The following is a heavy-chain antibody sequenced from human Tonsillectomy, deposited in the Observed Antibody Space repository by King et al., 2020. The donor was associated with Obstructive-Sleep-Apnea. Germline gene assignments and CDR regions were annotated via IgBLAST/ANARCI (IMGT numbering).Heavy chain of an antibody. V-gene: IGHV3-66*01. CDR1: GFTVSSNY. CDR2: IYSGGST. Sequence: VQLVESGGGLVQPGGSLRLSCAASGFTVSSNYMSWVRQAPGKGLEWVSVIYSGGSTYYADSVKGRFTISRDNSKNTPYLQMNSLRAEDTAVYYCARDGGIAAAGPDNWGQGTLVTVSS. J-gene: IGHJ4*02. D-gene: IGHD6-13*01. CDR3: ARDGGIAAAGPDN.